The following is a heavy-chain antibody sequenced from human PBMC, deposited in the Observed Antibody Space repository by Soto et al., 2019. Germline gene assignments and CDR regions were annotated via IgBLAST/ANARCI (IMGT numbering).Heavy chain of an antibody. CDR2: IGTRGDI. J-gene: IGHJ6*02. Sequence: GGSLRLSCAASGFAFSTFSMHWVRQAPGKGLEWVSSIGTRGDIYYADSVKGRFTISRDNAKNSLPLQMNSLRAEDTGVYYCAREETAWPLAYGLDVWGQGTTVTVSS. V-gene: IGHV3-21*01. D-gene: IGHD2-21*02. CDR3: AREETAWPLAYGLDV. CDR1: GFAFSTFS.